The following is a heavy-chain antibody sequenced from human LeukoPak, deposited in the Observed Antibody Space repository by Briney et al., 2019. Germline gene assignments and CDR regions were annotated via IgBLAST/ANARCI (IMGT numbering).Heavy chain of an antibody. CDR1: GFTFSSYG. Sequence: PGGSLRLSCAASGFTFSSYGMHWVRQAPGKGLEWVAVIWYDGSNKYYADSVKGRFTISRDNSKNTLYLQMNSLRAEDMAVYYGTRGPPAAGTYEGYYYGMDVWGQGTTVTVSS. CDR3: TRGPPAAGTYEGYYYGMDV. D-gene: IGHD6-13*01. CDR2: IWYDGSNK. J-gene: IGHJ6*02. V-gene: IGHV3-33*01.